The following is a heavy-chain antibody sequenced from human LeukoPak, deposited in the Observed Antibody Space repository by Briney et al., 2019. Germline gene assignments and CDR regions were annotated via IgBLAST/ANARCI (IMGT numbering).Heavy chain of an antibody. V-gene: IGHV4-59*01. D-gene: IGHD3-16*01. J-gene: IGHJ4*02. CDR2: IYYSGST. CDR1: GGSISSYY. CDR3: ARGGLWEQPFDY. Sequence: SETLSLTCTVSGGSISSYYWSWIRQPPGKGLEWIGYIYYSGSTNYNPSLKSRVTISVDTSKNQFSQKLSSVTAADTAVYYCARGGLWEQPFDYWGQGTLVTVSS.